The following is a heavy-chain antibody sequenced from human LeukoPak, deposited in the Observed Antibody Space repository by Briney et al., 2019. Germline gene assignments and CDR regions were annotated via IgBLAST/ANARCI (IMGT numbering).Heavy chain of an antibody. V-gene: IGHV3-21*01. D-gene: IGHD3-10*01. CDR3: ARDSDYYGSGSVTPPYYMDV. J-gene: IGHJ6*03. CDR1: GFTFSSYD. CDR2: ISSRSSYI. Sequence: GGSLRLSCKASGFTFSSYDMNWVRQAPGKGLEWVSSISSRSSYIYYADSVKGRFTISRDNAKNSLYLQMNSLRAEDTAVYYCARDSDYYGSGSVTPPYYMDVWGKGTTVTVSS.